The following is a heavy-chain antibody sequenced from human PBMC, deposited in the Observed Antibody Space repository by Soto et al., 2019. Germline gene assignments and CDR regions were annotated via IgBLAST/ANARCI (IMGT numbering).Heavy chain of an antibody. CDR3: ARDKLTGSFDY. CDR1: GFTFSSYA. CDR2: ISYDGSNK. Sequence: GGSLRLSCAASGFTFSSYAMHWVRQAPGKGLEWVAVISYDGSNKYYADTVKGRFTISRDNSKNTLYLQKNSLRAEDTAVYYCARDKLTGSFDYWGQGTLVTVSS. D-gene: IGHD3-9*01. V-gene: IGHV3-30-3*01. J-gene: IGHJ4*02.